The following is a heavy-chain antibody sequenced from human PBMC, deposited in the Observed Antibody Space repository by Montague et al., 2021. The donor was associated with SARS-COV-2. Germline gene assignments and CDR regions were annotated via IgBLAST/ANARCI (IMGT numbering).Heavy chain of an antibody. CDR3: ARNAYNHYGLDV. V-gene: IGHV4-59*08. CDR1: GGSLSTYY. Sequence: ETLSLTCSVAGGSLSTYYWSWIRQPPGKGLEWIGYIDDGGTTRXXPSXRSRATISLDLSKNQYSLDLNSVTAADTAVYYCARNAYNHYGLDVWGQGTTVTVSS. CDR2: IDDGGTT. J-gene: IGHJ6*02.